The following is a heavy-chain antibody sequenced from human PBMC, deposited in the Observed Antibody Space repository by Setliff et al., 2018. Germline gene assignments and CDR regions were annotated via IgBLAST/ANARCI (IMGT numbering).Heavy chain of an antibody. CDR1: GFSITNGYY. V-gene: IGHV4-38-2*01. Sequence: PSETLSLTCAVSGFSITNGYYWGWIPQSPGKQLEWIGNIFQSGITFYNPSLKSRVTISLDPSQNQLSLKLRSVTAADTAVYFCARVGGLLVATMPFDYWGPGTLVTVSS. J-gene: IGHJ4*02. CDR2: IFQSGIT. CDR3: ARVGGLLVATMPFDY. D-gene: IGHD5-12*01.